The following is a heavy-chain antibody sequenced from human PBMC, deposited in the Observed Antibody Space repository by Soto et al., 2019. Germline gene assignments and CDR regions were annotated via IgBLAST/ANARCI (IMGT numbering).Heavy chain of an antibody. Sequence: GGSLRLSCAASGFTFSSYWMHWVRQAPGKGLVWASRIIGDGSDTSYADSVKGRFTIFRDNAKNTLYLQMNSLRAEDTAVYYCARGRMPPSYCSGGTCYDACDIWGQETMVTVSS. CDR1: GFTFSSYW. CDR3: ARGRMPPSYCSGGTCYDACDI. D-gene: IGHD2-15*01. V-gene: IGHV3-74*01. J-gene: IGHJ3*02. CDR2: IIGDGSDT.